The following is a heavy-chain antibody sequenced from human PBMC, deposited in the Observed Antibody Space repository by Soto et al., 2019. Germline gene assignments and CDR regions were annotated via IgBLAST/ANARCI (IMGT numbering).Heavy chain of an antibody. CDR3: ARAGYYGSGSGIDY. V-gene: IGHV1-2*04. D-gene: IGHD3-10*01. CDR1: GYTFTGYY. CDR2: INPNSGGT. Sequence: GASVKVSCKASGYTFTGYYMHWVRQAPGQGLEWMGWINPNSGGTNYAQKFQGWVTMTRDTSISTAYMELSRLRSDDTAVYYCARAGYYGSGSGIDYWGQGTLVTVSS. J-gene: IGHJ4*02.